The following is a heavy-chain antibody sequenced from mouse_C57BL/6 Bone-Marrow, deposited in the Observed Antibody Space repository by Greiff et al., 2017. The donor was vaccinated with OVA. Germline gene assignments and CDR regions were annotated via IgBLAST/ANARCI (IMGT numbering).Heavy chain of an antibody. CDR3: ARGGYGSSHWYFDV. V-gene: IGHV1-19*01. J-gene: IGHJ1*03. Sequence: EVQLQQSGPVLVKPGASVKMSCKASGYTFTDYYMNWVKQSHGKSLEWIGVINPYNGGTSYNQKFKGKATLTVDKSSSTAYMELNSLTSEDSAVYYCARGGYGSSHWYFDVWGTGTTVTVSS. CDR1: GYTFTDYY. CDR2: INPYNGGT. D-gene: IGHD1-1*01.